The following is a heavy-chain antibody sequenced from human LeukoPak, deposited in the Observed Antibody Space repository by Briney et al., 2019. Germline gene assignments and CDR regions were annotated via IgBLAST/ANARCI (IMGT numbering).Heavy chain of an antibody. V-gene: IGHV3-64*01. CDR1: GFTFSDYA. CDR3: ARDTCGCGSGWHLYWYFDL. J-gene: IGHJ2*01. CDR2: ISSNGGSI. Sequence: GGSLRLSCAASGFTFSDYAMHWVRQAPGKELEYVSAISSNGGSIHYANSVKGRFTISRDNSKNTLYLQMDSLRAEDMAVYYCARDTCGCGSGWHLYWYFDLWGRGTVVTVSS. D-gene: IGHD6-19*01.